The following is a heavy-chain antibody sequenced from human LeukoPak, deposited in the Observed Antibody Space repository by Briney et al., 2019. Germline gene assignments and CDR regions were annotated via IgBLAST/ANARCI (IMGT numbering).Heavy chain of an antibody. Sequence: PGGSLRLSCAASGFTFSSYWMSWVRQAPGKGLEWVANIKQDGSEKYYVDSVKGRFTISRDNAKNSLYLQMNSLRAEDTAIYYCAREFYRYGDGDALDSWGQGTVVTVSS. V-gene: IGHV3-7*01. J-gene: IGHJ3*02. CDR1: GFTFSSYW. CDR2: IKQDGSEK. CDR3: AREFYRYGDGDALDS. D-gene: IGHD4-17*01.